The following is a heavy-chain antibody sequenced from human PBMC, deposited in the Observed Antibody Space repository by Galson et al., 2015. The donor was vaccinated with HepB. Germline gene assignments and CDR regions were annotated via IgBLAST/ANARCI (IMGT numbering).Heavy chain of an antibody. CDR1: GFTFSSYW. V-gene: IGHV3-7*03. J-gene: IGHJ6*02. D-gene: IGHD2-2*01. Sequence: SLRLSCAASGFTFSSYWMSWVRQAPGKGLEWVANIKQDGSEKYYVDSVKGRFTISRDNAKNSLYLQMNSLRAEDTAVYYCARSPEIVVVPAAMPYYYYGMDVWGQGTTVTVSS. CDR2: IKQDGSEK. CDR3: ARSPEIVVVPAAMPYYYYGMDV.